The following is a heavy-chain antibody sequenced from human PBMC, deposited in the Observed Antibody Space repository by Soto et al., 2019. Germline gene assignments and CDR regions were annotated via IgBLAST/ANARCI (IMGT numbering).Heavy chain of an antibody. J-gene: IGHJ6*02. CDR3: ARDAFEIYYKFGLDA. D-gene: IGHD3-10*01. V-gene: IGHV3-48*03. CDR2: ISSSGGTI. CDR1: GFSFSDYE. Sequence: PGGSLRLSCAASGFSFSDYEMNWVRQTPGKGLEWLSYISSSGGTIKYADSVKGRFTISRDNAKNSLYLQMHSLRADDTAVYYCARDAFEIYYKFGLDAWGQGTPVTVSS.